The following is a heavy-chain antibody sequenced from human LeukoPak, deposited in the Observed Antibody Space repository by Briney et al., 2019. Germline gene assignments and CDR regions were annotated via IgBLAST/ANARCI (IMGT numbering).Heavy chain of an antibody. V-gene: IGHV1-2*02. CDR2: INPNSSGT. Sequence: GASVKVSCKASGYTFTGYYMHWVRQAPGQGLEWMGWINPNSSGTNYAQKFQGRVTMTRDTSISTAYMELSRLRSDDTAVYYCATSGITMIVVELDYWGQGTLVTVSS. CDR3: ATSGITMIVVELDY. CDR1: GYTFTGYY. D-gene: IGHD3-22*01. J-gene: IGHJ4*02.